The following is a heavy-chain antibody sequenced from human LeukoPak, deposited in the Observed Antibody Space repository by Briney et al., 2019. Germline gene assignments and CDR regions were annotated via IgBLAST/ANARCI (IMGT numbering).Heavy chain of an antibody. D-gene: IGHD3-10*01. CDR1: GGSFSGYY. CDR3: ARVRALYGSGSYYRSKTYYFDY. J-gene: IGHJ4*02. V-gene: IGHV4-34*01. Sequence: SETLSLTCAVYGGSFSGYYWSWIRQPPGKGLEWIGEINHSGSTNYNPSLKSRVTISVDTSKNQFSLKLSSVTAADTAVYYCARVRALYGSGSYYRSKTYYFDYWGQGTLVTVSS. CDR2: INHSGST.